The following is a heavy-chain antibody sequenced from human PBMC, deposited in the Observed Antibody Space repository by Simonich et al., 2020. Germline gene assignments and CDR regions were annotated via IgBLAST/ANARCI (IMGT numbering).Heavy chain of an antibody. CDR1: GFTFSSYA. CDR2: ISYDGSNK. D-gene: IGHD1-26*01. V-gene: IGHV3-30*07. Sequence: QVQLVESGGGVVQPGRSLRLSCAASGFTFSSYAMHWVRQAPGKGLGGGAVISYDGSNKYYADSVKGRFTISRDNSKNTLYLQMNSLRAEDTAVYYCAREGAGNDAFDIWGQGTMVTVSS. J-gene: IGHJ3*02. CDR3: AREGAGNDAFDI.